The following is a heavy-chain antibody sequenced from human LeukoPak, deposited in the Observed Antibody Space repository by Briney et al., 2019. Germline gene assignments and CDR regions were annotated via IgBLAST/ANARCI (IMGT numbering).Heavy chain of an antibody. V-gene: IGHV3-74*01. CDR2: INGDGSTT. D-gene: IGHD6-13*01. CDR1: GFTFNYYW. CDR3: ARPGGYSSGWYGY. Sequence: PGGSLRLSCAASGFTFNYYWMHWVRQVPGKGLVWVSHINGDGSTTNYADSVQGRFTISRDNAKSTLHLHMTSLRADDTAVYYCARPGGYSSGWYGYWGQGTLVTVSS. J-gene: IGHJ4*02.